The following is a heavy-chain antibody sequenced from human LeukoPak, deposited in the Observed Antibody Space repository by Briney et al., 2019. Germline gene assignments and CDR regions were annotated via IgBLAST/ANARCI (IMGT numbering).Heavy chain of an antibody. V-gene: IGHV1-2*02. CDR1: GYTFTGYY. CDR2: INPNSGGT. CDR3: ARGQSVVSYYYYYYMDV. J-gene: IGHJ6*03. D-gene: IGHD2-21*01. Sequence: GASVKVSCKASGYTFTGYYMHWVRQAPGQGLEWMGWINPNSGGTNYAQKFQGRVTMARDTSISTAYMELSRLRSDDTAVYYCARGQSVVSYYYYYYMDVWGKGTTVTVSS.